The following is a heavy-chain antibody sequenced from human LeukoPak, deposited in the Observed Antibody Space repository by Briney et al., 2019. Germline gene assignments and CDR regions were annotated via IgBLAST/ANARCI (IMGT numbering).Heavy chain of an antibody. Sequence: GRSLRLSCAASGFTFSSYGMHWVRQAPGKGLEWVAVISYDGSNKYYADSVKGRFTISRDNSKNTLYLQMNSLRAEDTAVYYCAKDALPEWGPSWFDPWGQGTLVTVSS. CDR2: ISYDGSNK. J-gene: IGHJ5*02. CDR3: AKDALPEWGPSWFDP. CDR1: GFTFSSYG. V-gene: IGHV3-30*18. D-gene: IGHD1-26*01.